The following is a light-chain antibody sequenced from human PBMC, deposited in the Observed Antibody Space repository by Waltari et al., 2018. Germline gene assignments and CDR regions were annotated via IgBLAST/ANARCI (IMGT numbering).Light chain of an antibody. CDR1: QGISKW. Sequence: DIQMTQSPSSVSASVGDRVIITCRASQGISKWLAWYQQEPGKGPKLLIYAASVLQTGVPSRLSGSGSGTEFTLTISNLQPEDFATYLCQQGNSFPPTFGQGTKVEVK. V-gene: IGKV1-12*01. CDR2: AAS. J-gene: IGKJ1*01. CDR3: QQGNSFPPT.